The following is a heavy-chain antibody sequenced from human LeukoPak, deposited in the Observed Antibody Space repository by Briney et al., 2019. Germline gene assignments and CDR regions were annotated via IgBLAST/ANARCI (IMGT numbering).Heavy chain of an antibody. CDR3: ARGAITMVRKYGMDV. D-gene: IGHD3-10*01. J-gene: IGHJ6*04. V-gene: IGHV4-34*01. CDR1: GGSFSGYY. CDR2: INHSGST. Sequence: SETLSLTCAVYGGSFSGYYWSWIRQRPGKGLEWIGEINHSGSTNYNPSLKSRVTISVDTSKNQFSLKLSSVTAADTAVYYCARGAITMVRKYGMDVWGKGTTVTVSS.